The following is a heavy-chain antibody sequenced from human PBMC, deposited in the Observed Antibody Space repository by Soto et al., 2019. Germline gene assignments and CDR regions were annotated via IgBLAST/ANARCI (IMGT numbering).Heavy chain of an antibody. V-gene: IGHV4-31*02. CDR2: VYHTGTT. D-gene: IGHD3-22*01. CDR3: ARALVTDYNSRDYHYYFAMDV. Sequence: SETLSLTCVVSGGPVSGDDLYWSWIRHLPGKGLEWIANVYHTGTTYYNPSLKSRVSMSADTSQNQFSLILASVTAADTAVYYCARALVTDYNSRDYHYYFAMDVWGQGTSVTVSS. J-gene: IGHJ6*02. CDR1: GGPVSGDDLY.